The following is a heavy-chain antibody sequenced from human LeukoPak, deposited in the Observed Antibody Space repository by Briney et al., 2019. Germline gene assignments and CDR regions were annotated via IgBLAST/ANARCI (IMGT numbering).Heavy chain of an antibody. J-gene: IGHJ4*02. CDR3: ARDGVVTMELDY. CDR2: IYYSGST. Sequence: PSETLSLTCTVSGYFISSGYYWGWIRQPPGKGLEWIGSIYYSGSTYYNPSLKSRVTISVNTPKNQFSLNLRSVTAADTAVYYCARDGVVTMELDYWGQGTLVTVSS. V-gene: IGHV4-38-2*02. D-gene: IGHD3-3*01. CDR1: GYFISSGYY.